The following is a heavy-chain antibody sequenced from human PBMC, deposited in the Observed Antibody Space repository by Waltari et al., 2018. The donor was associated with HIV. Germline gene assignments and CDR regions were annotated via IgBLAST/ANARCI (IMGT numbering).Heavy chain of an antibody. CDR1: GGSFSDYR. J-gene: IGHJ6*02. CDR2: INHSGST. V-gene: IGHV4-34*01. Sequence: LQQWGAGLLKPSETLSLTCAVYGGSFSDYRWIWIRQPPGKGLEWIGEINHSGSTNYNPSLKSRVTMSLDTSKNQFSLKLSSVTAADTAVYYCARRRMESYGMDVWGQGTTVTVSS. D-gene: IGHD1-1*01. CDR3: ARRRMESYGMDV.